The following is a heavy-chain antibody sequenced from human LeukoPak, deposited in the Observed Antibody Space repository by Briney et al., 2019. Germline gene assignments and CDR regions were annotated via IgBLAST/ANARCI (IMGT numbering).Heavy chain of an antibody. CDR1: GFTFSSYS. Sequence: GGSLRLSCAASGFTFSSYSMNWVRQAPGKGLEWVSSINVGSNYIYYADSVKGRFTISRDNAKNSLYLQMNSLRAEDTAVYYCARVPGPSADYWGQGTLVTVSS. CDR2: INVGSNYI. CDR3: ARVPGPSADY. J-gene: IGHJ4*02. V-gene: IGHV3-21*01.